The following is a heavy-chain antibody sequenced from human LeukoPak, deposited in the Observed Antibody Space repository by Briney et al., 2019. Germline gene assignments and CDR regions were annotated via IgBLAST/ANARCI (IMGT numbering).Heavy chain of an antibody. D-gene: IGHD6-13*01. CDR3: AKNLAAGIEIYYYYGMDV. CDR1: GFTFSSYG. Sequence: PGGSLRLSCAASGFTFSSYGMHWVRQAPGKGLEWVAVISYDGSNKYYADSVKGRFTISRDNSKNTLYLQMNSLRAEDTAVYYCAKNLAAGIEIYYYYGMDVWGPGTTVTVSS. V-gene: IGHV3-30*18. CDR2: ISYDGSNK. J-gene: IGHJ6*02.